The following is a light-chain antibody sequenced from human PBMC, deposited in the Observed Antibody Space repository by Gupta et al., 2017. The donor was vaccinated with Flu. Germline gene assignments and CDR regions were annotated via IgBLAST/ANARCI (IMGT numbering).Light chain of an antibody. CDR2: GAS. CDR1: QSVSSN. J-gene: IGKJ1*01. V-gene: IGKV3-15*01. CDR3: QQDNNCPWT. Sequence: EIVMTQSPATLSVSPGERATLSCRASQSVSSNLAWYQQKPGQAPRLLIYGASTRDTGIPARFSGSGSGTEFTLTISSRQSEDFAVYYCQQDNNCPWTFGQGTKVEIK.